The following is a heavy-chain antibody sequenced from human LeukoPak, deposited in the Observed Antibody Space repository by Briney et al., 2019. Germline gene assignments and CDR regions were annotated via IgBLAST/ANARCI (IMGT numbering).Heavy chain of an antibody. CDR3: ARAQRLDAFDI. V-gene: IGHV4-39*07. D-gene: IGHD1-1*01. Sequence: PSETLSLTCTVSGGSISSSSYYWGWIRQPPGKGLEWIGSIYYSGSTYYNPSLKSRVTISVDTSKNQFSLKLSSVTAADTAVYYCARAQRLDAFDIWGQGTMVTVSS. J-gene: IGHJ3*02. CDR1: GGSISSSSYY. CDR2: IYYSGST.